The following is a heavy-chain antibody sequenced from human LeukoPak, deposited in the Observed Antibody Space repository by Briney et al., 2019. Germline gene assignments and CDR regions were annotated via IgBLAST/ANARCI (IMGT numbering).Heavy chain of an antibody. D-gene: IGHD2-2*01. CDR3: ARVRCSSTSCYRSYWFDP. J-gene: IGHJ5*02. CDR1: GGAFSGYY. V-gene: IGHV4-34*01. Sequence: SETLSLTCAVYGGAFSGYYWSWIRQPPGKGLEWIGEINHSGSTNHNPSLKSRVTISVDTSKNQFSLKLSSVTAADTAVYYCARVRCSSTSCYRSYWFDPWGQGTLVTVSS. CDR2: INHSGST.